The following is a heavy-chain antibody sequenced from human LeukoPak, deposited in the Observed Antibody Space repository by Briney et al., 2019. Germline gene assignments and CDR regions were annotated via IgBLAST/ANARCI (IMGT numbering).Heavy chain of an antibody. CDR3: ARTCSSTSCYTYYYYYMDV. CDR2: MNPNSGNT. CDR1: GYTFTSYD. D-gene: IGHD2-2*02. V-gene: IGHV1-8*01. J-gene: IGHJ6*03. Sequence: EASVKVSCKASGYTFTSYDINWVRQATGQGLEWMGWMNPNSGNTGYAQKFQGRVTMTRNTSISTAYMELSSLRSEDTAVYYCARTCSSTSCYTYYYYYMDVWGKGTTVTVS.